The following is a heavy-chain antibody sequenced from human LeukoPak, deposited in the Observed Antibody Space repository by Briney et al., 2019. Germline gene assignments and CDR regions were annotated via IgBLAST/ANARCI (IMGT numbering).Heavy chain of an antibody. CDR3: AKDITVGNYYYYMDV. Sequence: GGSLRLSCAASGFTFDDYTMHSVRQAPGKGLEWVSLISWDGGSTYYVDSVKGRFTISRDNSKNSLYLQMNSLRTEDTALYYCAKDITVGNYYYYMDVWGKGTTVTVSS. D-gene: IGHD7-27*01. CDR1: GFTFDDYT. CDR2: ISWDGGST. V-gene: IGHV3-43*01. J-gene: IGHJ6*03.